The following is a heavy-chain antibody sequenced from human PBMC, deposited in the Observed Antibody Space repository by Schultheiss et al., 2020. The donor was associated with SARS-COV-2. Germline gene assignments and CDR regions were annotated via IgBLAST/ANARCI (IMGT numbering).Heavy chain of an antibody. V-gene: IGHV4-4*02. CDR3: ASLDTATAADY. Sequence: SETLSLTCTVSGGSISSSNWWSWVRQPPGKGLEWIGQVFYSGNTDYNPSLRSRVTISLDKSQSQFSLELTSVTAADTAMYYCASLDTATAADYWGQGTLVTVSS. CDR2: VFYSGNT. D-gene: IGHD5-18*01. J-gene: IGHJ4*02. CDR1: GGSISSSNW.